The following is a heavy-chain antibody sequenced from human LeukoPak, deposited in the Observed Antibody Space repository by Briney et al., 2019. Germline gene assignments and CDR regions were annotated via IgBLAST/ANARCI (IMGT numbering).Heavy chain of an antibody. Sequence: GGSLRPSCAASGFSFSDYYMSWIRQAPGKGLEWVSYMSNSGSTIYYADSVKGRFTISRDNTKNSLYLQMNSLRAEDTAVYYCASVLWFGGIFFDYWGQGTLVTVSS. CDR2: MSNSGSTI. J-gene: IGHJ4*02. CDR1: GFSFSDYY. V-gene: IGHV3-11*01. CDR3: ASVLWFGGIFFDY. D-gene: IGHD3-10*01.